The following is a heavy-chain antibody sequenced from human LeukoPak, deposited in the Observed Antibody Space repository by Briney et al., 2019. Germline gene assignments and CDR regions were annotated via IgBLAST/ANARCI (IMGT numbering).Heavy chain of an antibody. J-gene: IGHJ4*02. CDR1: GFTFSIYA. V-gene: IGHV3-23*01. CDR2: ISGSGTST. D-gene: IGHD5-24*01. CDR3: AKDPGAGVAPTKLDY. Sequence: GGSLRLSCVASGFTFSIYAMAWVRQAPGKGLEWVSSISGSGTSTYYADSVKGRFTISRDNSKNTLYLQMISLRAEDTAIYYCAKDPGAGVAPTKLDYWGQGTLVTVSS.